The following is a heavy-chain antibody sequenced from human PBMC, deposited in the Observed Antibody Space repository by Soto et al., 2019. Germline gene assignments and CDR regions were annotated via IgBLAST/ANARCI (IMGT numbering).Heavy chain of an antibody. D-gene: IGHD2-2*01. CDR2: ISSSGIST. Sequence: PGGSLRLSCAASGFTFSDYYMSWIRQAPGKGLEWVSYISSSGISTYYADSVKGRFTISRDTSKNTLYLQMSSLRAEDTSVYYCATRKYCPSTTCFDFWGQGTQVTVSS. V-gene: IGHV3-11*04. CDR1: GFTFSDYY. CDR3: ATRKYCPSTTCFDF. J-gene: IGHJ4*02.